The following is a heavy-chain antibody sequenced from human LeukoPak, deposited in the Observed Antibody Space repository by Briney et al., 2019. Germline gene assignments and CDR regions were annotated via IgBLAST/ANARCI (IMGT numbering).Heavy chain of an antibody. CDR3: ASLHQVRGLAVFDQ. V-gene: IGHV4-39*01. D-gene: IGHD3-10*01. CDR1: GGSISTDNCY. CDR2: IYYSGST. Sequence: SETLSLTCTVSGGSISTDNCYWGWIRQPPGKGLEWIGSIYYSGSTYYNPSLKSRVTISVDTSKNQFSLKLSSVTAADTAVYYCASLHQVRGLAVFDQWGQGTLVTVSS. J-gene: IGHJ4*02.